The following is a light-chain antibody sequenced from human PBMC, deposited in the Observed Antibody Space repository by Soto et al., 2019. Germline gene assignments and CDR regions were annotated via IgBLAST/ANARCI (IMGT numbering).Light chain of an antibody. V-gene: IGLV2-14*01. CDR1: SSDVGGYNY. CDR3: SSYTTSSTWV. Sequence: QSALTQPASVSGSPGQSITISCTGTSSDVGGYNYVSWYQQHPGKAPKLMIYDVTNRPSGVSSRFSGSKSGNTASLTISGLPAEDEADYYCSSYTTSSTWVFGGGTKLTVL. CDR2: DVT. J-gene: IGLJ3*02.